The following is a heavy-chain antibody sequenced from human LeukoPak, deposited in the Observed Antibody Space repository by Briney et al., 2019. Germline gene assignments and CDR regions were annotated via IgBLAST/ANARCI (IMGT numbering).Heavy chain of an antibody. CDR3: ARHRTASDY. Sequence: PGGSLRLSCAASGFTFSTYGMHWVRQAPGKGLEWVAVISYDGSNKYYADSVKGRFTISRDNAKSSLYLQMNSLRAEDTALYYCARHRTASDYWGQGTLVTVSS. J-gene: IGHJ4*02. CDR2: ISYDGSNK. D-gene: IGHD3-16*02. V-gene: IGHV3-30*03. CDR1: GFTFSTYG.